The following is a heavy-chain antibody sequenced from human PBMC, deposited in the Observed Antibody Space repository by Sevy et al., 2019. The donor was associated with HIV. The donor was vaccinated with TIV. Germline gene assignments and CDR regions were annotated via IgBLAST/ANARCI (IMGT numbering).Heavy chain of an antibody. J-gene: IGHJ6*02. CDR2: ISYSGNT. V-gene: IGHV4-61*01. Sequence: TLSLTCTVSGGSVTSGNYYWTWIRQPPGKGLEWIGYISYSGNTKYNPSLKSRVIISVDTSKTQFSLTLSSVTAADTAVYYCARVREAIYYFGMDVWGQGTTVTVSS. CDR3: ARVREAIYYFGMDV. CDR1: GGSVTSGNYY.